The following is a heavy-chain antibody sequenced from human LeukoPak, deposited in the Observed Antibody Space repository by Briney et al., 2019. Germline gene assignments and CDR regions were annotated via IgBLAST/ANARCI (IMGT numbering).Heavy chain of an antibody. Sequence: ASVKVSCKASGYTFTSYYMHWVRQAPGQGLEWMGIINPSGGSTSYAQKFQGRVTMTRDTSTSTVYMELSSLRSEDTAVYYCERVWFGEFHAFDIWGQGTTVTVSS. CDR1: GYTFTSYY. CDR3: ERVWFGEFHAFDI. CDR2: INPSGGST. V-gene: IGHV1-46*01. D-gene: IGHD3-10*01. J-gene: IGHJ3*02.